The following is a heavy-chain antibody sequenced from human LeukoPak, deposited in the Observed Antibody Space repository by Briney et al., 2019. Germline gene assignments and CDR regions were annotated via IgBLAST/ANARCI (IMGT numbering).Heavy chain of an antibody. J-gene: IGHJ4*02. Sequence: QTGGSLRLSCAASGFTFSDHYMAWVRQAPGKGLEWVSAISGSGGSTYYADSVKGRFTISRDNSKNTLYLQMNSLRAEDTAVYYCAKVKGYERPDYWGQGTLVTVSS. CDR1: GFTFSDHY. D-gene: IGHD5-18*01. CDR3: AKVKGYERPDY. V-gene: IGHV3-23*01. CDR2: ISGSGGST.